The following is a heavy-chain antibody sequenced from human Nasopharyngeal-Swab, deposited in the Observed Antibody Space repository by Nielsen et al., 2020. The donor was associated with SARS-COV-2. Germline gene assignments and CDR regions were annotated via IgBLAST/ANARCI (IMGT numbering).Heavy chain of an antibody. V-gene: IGHV3-23*01. CDR2: ISGSGGST. CDR3: AKGWQWLVRDAFDI. J-gene: IGHJ3*02. Sequence: GESLKIFCAASGFTFSSYAMSWVRQAPGKGLERVSAISGSGGSTYYADSVKGRFTISRDNSKNTLYLQMNSLRAEDTAVYYCAKGWQWLVRDAFDIWGQGTMVTVSS. D-gene: IGHD6-19*01. CDR1: GFTFSSYA.